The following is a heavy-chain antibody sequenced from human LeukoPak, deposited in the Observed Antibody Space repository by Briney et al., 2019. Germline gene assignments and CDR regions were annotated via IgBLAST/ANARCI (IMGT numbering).Heavy chain of an antibody. CDR2: ISSSSSTI. CDR3: ARDDYSNWFDP. Sequence: GGSLRLSCAASGFTFSSYSKNWVRQAPGKGLEWVSYISSSSSTIYYADSVKGRFTISRDNAKNSLYLQMNSLRAEDTAVYYCARDDYSNWFDPWGQGTLVTVSS. CDR1: GFTFSSYS. J-gene: IGHJ5*02. V-gene: IGHV3-48*01. D-gene: IGHD4-11*01.